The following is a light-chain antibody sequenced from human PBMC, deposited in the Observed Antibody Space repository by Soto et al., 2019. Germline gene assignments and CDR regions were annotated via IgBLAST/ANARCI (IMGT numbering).Light chain of an antibody. CDR2: EVS. CDR3: SSYTTTTTYV. Sequence: QSALTQPASVSGSPGQSITISCTGTSSDVGGYNYVSWSQQHPGKAPKLMIYEVSNRPSGVSNRFSGSKSGNTASLTISGLQAEDEADYYCSSYTTTTTYVFGNGTKVNVL. J-gene: IGLJ1*01. CDR1: SSDVGGYNY. V-gene: IGLV2-14*01.